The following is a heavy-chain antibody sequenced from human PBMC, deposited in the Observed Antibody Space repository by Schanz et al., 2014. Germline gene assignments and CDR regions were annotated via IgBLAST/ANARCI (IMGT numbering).Heavy chain of an antibody. CDR2: INAHTGNT. CDR3: ARVHIATYHYNSPGAFDI. CDR1: GYIFGSHG. Sequence: QVQLVQSGAEVKKPGASVRVSCKASGYIFGSHGMTWVRQAPGQGPELMGWINAHTGNTQYAQKFQGRVNMTRDTVTTTVHLELTRLRTGDTAIYYCARVHIATYHYNSPGAFDIWGQGTRVTVSS. J-gene: IGHJ3*02. D-gene: IGHD3-10*01. V-gene: IGHV1-18*01.